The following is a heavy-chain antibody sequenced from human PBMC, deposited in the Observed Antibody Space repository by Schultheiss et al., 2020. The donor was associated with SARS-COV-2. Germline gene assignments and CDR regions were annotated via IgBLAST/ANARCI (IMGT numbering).Heavy chain of an antibody. D-gene: IGHD4-17*01. CDR3: ASGWGHDYGGY. CDR1: GYTFTNYD. Sequence: ASVKVSCKASGYTFTNYDINWVRQATGQGLEWMGWMNPNSGGTNYAQKFQGRVTMTRDTSISIAYMEVSRLRSDDTAVYYCASGWGHDYGGYWGQGTLVTVAS. J-gene: IGHJ4*02. V-gene: IGHV1-2*02. CDR2: MNPNSGGT.